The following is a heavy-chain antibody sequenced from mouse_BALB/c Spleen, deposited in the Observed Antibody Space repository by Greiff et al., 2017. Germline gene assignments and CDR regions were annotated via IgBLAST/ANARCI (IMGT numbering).Heavy chain of an antibody. D-gene: IGHD1-1*01. CDR1: GYTFTSYV. CDR2: INPYNDGT. CDR3: ARGITTVVGDAWFAY. J-gene: IGHJ3*01. Sequence: EVQLQQSGPELVKPGASVKMSCKASGYTFTSYVMHWVKQKPGQGLEWIGYINPYNDGTKYNEKFKGKATLTSDKSSSTAYMELSSLTSEDSAIYYCARGITTVVGDAWFAYWGQGTLVTVSA. V-gene: IGHV1-14*01.